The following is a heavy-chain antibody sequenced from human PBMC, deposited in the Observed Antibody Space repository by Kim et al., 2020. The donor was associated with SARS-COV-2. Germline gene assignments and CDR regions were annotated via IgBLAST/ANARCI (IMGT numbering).Heavy chain of an antibody. V-gene: IGHV5-51*01. Sequence: GESLKISCKGSGYSFTSYWIGWVRQMPGKGLEWMGIIYPGDSDTRYSPSFQGQVTISADKSISTAYLQWSSLKASDTAMYYCARRGVGSGITGDLDSVDFDYWGQGTLVTVSS. D-gene: IGHD7-27*01. CDR3: ARRGVGSGITGDLDSVDFDY. CDR2: IYPGDSDT. CDR1: GYSFTSYW. J-gene: IGHJ4*02.